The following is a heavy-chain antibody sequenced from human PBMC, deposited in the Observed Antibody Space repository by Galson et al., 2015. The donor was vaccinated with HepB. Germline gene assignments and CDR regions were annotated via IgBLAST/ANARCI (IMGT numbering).Heavy chain of an antibody. CDR3: ARAPDDSSGYYYAVMGIDAFDI. CDR1: GGSMTNYY. D-gene: IGHD3-22*01. Sequence: SETLSLTCTVSGGSMTNYYWSWIRQPPGKGLEWIGYIYYSGSTNYNPSLKSRVTISVDTSKNQFSLKLSSVTAADTAVYYCARAPDDSSGYYYAVMGIDAFDIWGQGTMVTVSS. J-gene: IGHJ3*02. CDR2: IYYSGST. V-gene: IGHV4-59*01.